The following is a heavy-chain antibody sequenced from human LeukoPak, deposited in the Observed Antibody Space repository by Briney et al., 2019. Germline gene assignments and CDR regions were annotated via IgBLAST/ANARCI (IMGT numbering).Heavy chain of an antibody. J-gene: IGHJ3*02. CDR2: IYTSGST. Sequence: KPSETLSLTCTVSGGSISSYYWSWIRQPAGKRLEWIGRIYTSGSTKCNPSLESRVTMSVDTSKSQVSLRLSSVTAADTAVYYCASGDANTAAAFDIWGQGTMVTVSS. D-gene: IGHD4-17*01. CDR3: ASGDANTAAAFDI. V-gene: IGHV4-4*07. CDR1: GGSISSYY.